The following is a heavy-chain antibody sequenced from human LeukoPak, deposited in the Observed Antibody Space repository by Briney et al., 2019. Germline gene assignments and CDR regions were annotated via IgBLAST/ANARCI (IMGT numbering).Heavy chain of an antibody. Sequence: ASVKVSCKASGYTFTSYGISWVRQAPGQGLEWMGWISAYNGNTNYAQKLQGRVTMTTDTSTTTAYMELRSLRSDDTAVYYCARGASIFGAPNWFDPWGQGTLVTVSS. D-gene: IGHD3-3*01. V-gene: IGHV1-18*01. CDR3: ARGASIFGAPNWFDP. CDR1: GYTFTSYG. CDR2: ISAYNGNT. J-gene: IGHJ5*02.